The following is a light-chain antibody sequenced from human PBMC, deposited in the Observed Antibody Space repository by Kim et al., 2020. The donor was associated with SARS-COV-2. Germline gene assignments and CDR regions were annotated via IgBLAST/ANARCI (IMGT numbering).Light chain of an antibody. CDR1: QSVRSSY. V-gene: IGKV3-20*01. CDR2: GAS. Sequence: YPGERATLSCRARQSVRSSYLAWYQQKPGQAPRLLIYGASSRATGIPDRFSGSGSGTDFTLTISRLEPEDFAVYYCQQFGSSPRYTFGQGTKLEI. J-gene: IGKJ2*01. CDR3: QQFGSSPRYT.